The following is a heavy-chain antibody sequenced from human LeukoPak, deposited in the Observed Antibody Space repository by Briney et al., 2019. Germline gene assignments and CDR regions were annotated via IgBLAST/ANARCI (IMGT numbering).Heavy chain of an antibody. CDR1: GFTFSSYA. D-gene: IGHD6-13*01. Sequence: GRSLRLSCAASGFTFSSYAMHWVRQAPGKGLEWVAVISYDGSNKYYADSVKGRFTISRDNSKNTLYLQMNSLRAEDTAVYCCARDWDDVSSSWSYFDYWGQGTLVTVSS. CDR2: ISYDGSNK. J-gene: IGHJ4*02. V-gene: IGHV3-30*04. CDR3: ARDWDDVSSSWSYFDY.